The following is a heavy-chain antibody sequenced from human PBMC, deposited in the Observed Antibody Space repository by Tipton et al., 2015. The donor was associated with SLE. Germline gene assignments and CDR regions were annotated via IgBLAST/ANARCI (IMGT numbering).Heavy chain of an antibody. CDR1: GDSISNGDDY. CDR3: ARSTDQNWFDP. J-gene: IGHJ5*02. CDR2: ICYGGGT. D-gene: IGHD2-2*01. Sequence: TLSLTCTVSGDSISNGDDYWSWIRQPPGKGLEWIGNICYGGGTYYNPSLESRVTISLDTSKNQFSLKLNSVTAADTAVYYCARSTDQNWFDPWGQGTLVTVSS. V-gene: IGHV4-31*03.